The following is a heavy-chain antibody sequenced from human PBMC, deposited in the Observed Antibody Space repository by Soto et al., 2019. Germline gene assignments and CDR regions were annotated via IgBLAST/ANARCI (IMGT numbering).Heavy chain of an antibody. V-gene: IGHV4-30-4*01. CDR3: ARVPIQPEPFFDY. CDR2: IYYSGST. Sequence: QVQLQESGPGLVKPSQTLSLTCTVSGGSISSGDYYWSWIRQPPGKGLEWIGYIYYSGSTYYNPSLKRRLTISVDTSKTQFSLKLSSVTAADTAVYYGARVPIQPEPFFDYWGQGTLVTVSS. D-gene: IGHD5-18*01. CDR1: GGSISSGDYY. J-gene: IGHJ4*02.